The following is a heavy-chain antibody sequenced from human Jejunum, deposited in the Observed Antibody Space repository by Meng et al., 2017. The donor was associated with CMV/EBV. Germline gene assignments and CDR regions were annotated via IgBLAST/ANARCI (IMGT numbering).Heavy chain of an antibody. J-gene: IGHJ4*02. CDR2: IYYSGTT. CDR3: ARTGTTSWGYFEY. D-gene: IGHD2-2*01. Sequence: TVSGGSISSGGYFWSWIRQHPGKGLEWIGYIYYSGTTYYNPSLKSRVTISLDTSKNQFSLKLSSVTAADTAVYYRARTGTTSWGYFEYWGQGTLVTVSS. V-gene: IGHV4-31*02. CDR1: GGSISSGGYF.